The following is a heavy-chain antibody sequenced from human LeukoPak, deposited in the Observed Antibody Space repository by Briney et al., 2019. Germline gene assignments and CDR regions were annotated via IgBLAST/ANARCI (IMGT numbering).Heavy chain of an antibody. CDR3: ARPRGCSSTCSNFDY. V-gene: IGHV3-7*01. CDR1: GFTFSGFS. CDR2: INPDGSDK. J-gene: IGHJ4*02. D-gene: IGHD2-2*01. Sequence: PGGSLRLSCAASGFTFSGFSMSWVRQAPGKGLEWVANINPDGSDKYYVDSVKGRFTISRDNAKNSLYLQMNSLRAEDTAVYYCARPRGCSSTCSNFDYWGQGTLVTVSS.